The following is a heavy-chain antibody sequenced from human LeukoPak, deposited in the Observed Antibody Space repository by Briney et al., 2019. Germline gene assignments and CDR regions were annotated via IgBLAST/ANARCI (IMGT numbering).Heavy chain of an antibody. J-gene: IGHJ4*02. D-gene: IGHD6-13*01. CDR3: AKEWIGSSSWLNYFDY. V-gene: IGHV3-23*01. Sequence: TGGSLRLSCAASGLTFRNYAMSWVRQAPEKGLEWVSAISGYGYNTYYADSVQGRFTISRDNSKNTLYLQMNGLRAEDTAVYYCAKEWIGSSSWLNYFDYWGQGTLVTVSS. CDR1: GLTFRNYA. CDR2: ISGYGYNT.